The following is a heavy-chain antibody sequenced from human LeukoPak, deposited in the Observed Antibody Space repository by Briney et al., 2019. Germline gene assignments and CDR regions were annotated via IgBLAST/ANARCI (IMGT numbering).Heavy chain of an antibody. J-gene: IGHJ4*02. CDR3: ARDQDGVGATIDY. D-gene: IGHD1-26*01. V-gene: IGHV3-74*01. CDR1: GFTFSNYW. Sequence: GGSLRLSCAASGFTFSNYWVLWVRQAPGKGLLWVSRINSDGSGTTYVDSVKGRFTISRDNAKDTLYLQMNSLRAEDTAVYYCARDQDGVGATIDYWGQGTLVTVSS. CDR2: INSDGSGT.